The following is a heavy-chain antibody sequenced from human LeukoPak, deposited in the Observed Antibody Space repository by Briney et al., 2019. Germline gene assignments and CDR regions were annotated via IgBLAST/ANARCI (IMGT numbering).Heavy chain of an antibody. D-gene: IGHD6-19*01. CDR2: IYTSGST. CDR3: PLGFGSGGNQ. Sequence: SETLSLTCTVSGDSINNDYYYCSWIRQPAGKGLEWIGRIYTSGSTNYNPSLKSRVTISVNTSKNQFSLNLTSVTAADTAVYYCPLGFGSGGNQGAQGTRATVSS. J-gene: IGHJ4*02. V-gene: IGHV4-61*02. CDR1: GDSINNDYYY.